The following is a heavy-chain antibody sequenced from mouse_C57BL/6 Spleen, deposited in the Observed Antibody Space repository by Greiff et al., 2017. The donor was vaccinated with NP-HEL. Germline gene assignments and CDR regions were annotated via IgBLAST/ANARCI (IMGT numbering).Heavy chain of an antibody. CDR1: GYSITSGYY. CDR2: ISYDGSN. J-gene: IGHJ1*03. CDR3: ARETGKRGYWYFDV. V-gene: IGHV3-6*01. Sequence: EVKLQESGPGLVKPSQSLSLTCSVTGYSITSGYYWNWIRQFPGNKLEWMGYISYDGSNNYNPSFKNRISITRDTSKNQFFLKLNSVTTEDTATYYCARETGKRGYWYFDVWGTGTTVTVSS. D-gene: IGHD4-1*01.